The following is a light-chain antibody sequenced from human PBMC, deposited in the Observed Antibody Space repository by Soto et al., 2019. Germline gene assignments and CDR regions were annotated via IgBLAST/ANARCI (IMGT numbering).Light chain of an antibody. V-gene: IGKV3-15*01. CDR3: QQYKYWPLWT. CDR1: QSVSRS. J-gene: IGKJ1*01. CDR2: GAS. Sequence: ETMMTQSPTTLSVSPGERATLSCRASQSVSRSLAWYQQKPGQSPRLLIYGASIRATGIPARFSGSGSGTEFTLPISSLQSEDFAVYYCQQYKYWPLWTFGQGTNVEIK.